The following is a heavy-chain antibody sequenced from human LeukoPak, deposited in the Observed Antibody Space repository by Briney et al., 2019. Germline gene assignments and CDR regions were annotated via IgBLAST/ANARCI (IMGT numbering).Heavy chain of an antibody. CDR1: GFTVSSNY. CDR2: IYSGGST. Sequence: GESLKISCAASGFTVSSNYMSWVRQAPGKGLEWASVIYSGGSTYYADSVKGRFTISRDNSKNTLYLQMNSLRAEDTAVYYCARVGGYSGYEPFDYWGQGTLVTVSS. J-gene: IGHJ4*02. CDR3: ARVGGYSGYEPFDY. V-gene: IGHV3-53*01. D-gene: IGHD5-12*01.